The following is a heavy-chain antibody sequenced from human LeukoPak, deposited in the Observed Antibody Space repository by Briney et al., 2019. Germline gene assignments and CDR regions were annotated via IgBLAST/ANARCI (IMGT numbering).Heavy chain of an antibody. V-gene: IGHV4-61*02. D-gene: IGHD3-10*01. Sequence: SQTLSLTCTVSGGSISTINSASYYWSWIRQPAGKGLEWIGRIYTSGSTNYNPSLKSRVTISVDTPKNQFSLKLSSVTAADTAVYYCARGKSGFDYWGQGTLVTVSS. J-gene: IGHJ4*02. CDR2: IYTSGST. CDR1: GGSISTINSASYY. CDR3: ARGKSGFDY.